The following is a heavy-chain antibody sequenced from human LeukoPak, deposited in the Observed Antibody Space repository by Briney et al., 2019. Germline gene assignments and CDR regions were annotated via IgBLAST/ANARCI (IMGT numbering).Heavy chain of an antibody. J-gene: IGHJ4*02. CDR2: INPSGGST. CDR1: GYTFTSYY. Sequence: GASVKVSCKASGYTFTSYYMHWVRQAPGQGLEWMGIINPSGGSTSYAQKFQGRVTMTRDTSTSTVYMELSSLRSEDTAVYYCARASSGYSSSWYLDYWGQGTLVTVSS. CDR3: ARASSGYSSSWYLDY. D-gene: IGHD6-13*01. V-gene: IGHV1-46*01.